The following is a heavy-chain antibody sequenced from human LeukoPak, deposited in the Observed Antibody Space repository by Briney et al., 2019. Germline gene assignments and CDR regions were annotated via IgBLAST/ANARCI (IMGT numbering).Heavy chain of an antibody. V-gene: IGHV3-53*01. D-gene: IGHD6-19*01. CDR1: GFTFSDYY. CDR2: IYSGGST. Sequence: GGSLRLSCVASGFTFSDYYMSWIRQAPGKGLEWVSVIYSGGSTYYADSVKGRFTISRDNSKNTLYLQMNSLRAEDTAVYYCARVGSSGWNYYYYMDVWGKGTTVTVSS. J-gene: IGHJ6*03. CDR3: ARVGSSGWNYYYYMDV.